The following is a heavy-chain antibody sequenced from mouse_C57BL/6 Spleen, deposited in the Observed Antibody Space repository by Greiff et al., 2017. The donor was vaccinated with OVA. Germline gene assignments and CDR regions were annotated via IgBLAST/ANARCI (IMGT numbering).Heavy chain of an antibody. V-gene: IGHV1-54*01. CDR2: INPGSGGT. D-gene: IGHD2-3*01. CDR3: ARKFDDGGDY. CDR1: GYAFTNYL. Sequence: QVQLQQSGAELVRPGTSVKVSCKASGYAFTNYLLEWVKQRPGQGLEWIGVINPGSGGTNYNEKFKGKATLTADKSSSTAYMQLSSLTSEDSAVYFCARKFDDGGDYWGQGTTLTVSS. J-gene: IGHJ2*01.